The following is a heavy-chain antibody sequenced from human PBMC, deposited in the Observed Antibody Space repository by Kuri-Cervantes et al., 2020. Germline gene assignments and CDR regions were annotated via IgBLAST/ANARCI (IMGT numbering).Heavy chain of an antibody. CDR3: ARGSLERAY. V-gene: IGHV4-39*07. Sequence: ESLRLSCTVSGGSISSSSYYWGWIRQPPGKGLEWIGSIYYSGSTYYNPSLKSRVAISVDTSKNQFSLKLSSVTAADTAVYYCARGSLERAYWGQGTLVTVSS. CDR1: GGSISSSSYY. D-gene: IGHD1-1*01. CDR2: IYYSGST. J-gene: IGHJ4*02.